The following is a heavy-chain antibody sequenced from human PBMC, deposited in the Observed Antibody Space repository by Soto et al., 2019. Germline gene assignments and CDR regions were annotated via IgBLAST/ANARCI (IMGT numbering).Heavy chain of an antibody. CDR2: MHHIGST. CDR3: TKNSAYALDY. CDR1: GFSITNNNW. Sequence: SETLSLTCDVFGFSITNNNWWSWVRQPPGEGLEWIGEMHHIGSTNYNPSLKSRVTMSMDTSKNQFFLKLNSVTAADTAVYYCTKNSAYALDYWGQGTLVTVSS. D-gene: IGHD5-12*01. J-gene: IGHJ4*02. V-gene: IGHV4-4*02.